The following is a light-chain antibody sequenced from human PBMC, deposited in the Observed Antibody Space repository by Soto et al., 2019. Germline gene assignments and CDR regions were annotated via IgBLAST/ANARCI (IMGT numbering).Light chain of an antibody. CDR3: MQALQSPWT. J-gene: IGKJ1*01. V-gene: IGKV2-28*01. Sequence: DMVRSQLPLSLPFTPGEPPSTSCGPGQVLLHSNGYKFLDWYLQRPGQSPRLLIYLASNRSSGVPDRFSGSGSGTDFTLKISRLEPEDVGVYYCMQALQSPWTFGQGTKVDIK. CDR2: LAS. CDR1: QVLLHSNGYKF.